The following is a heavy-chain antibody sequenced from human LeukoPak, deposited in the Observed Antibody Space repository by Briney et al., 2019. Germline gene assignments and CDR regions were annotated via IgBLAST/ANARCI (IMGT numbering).Heavy chain of an antibody. V-gene: IGHV3-21*01. Sequence: PGGSLRLSCAASGVTFASYSMNWVRQAPGKGPEWVSSISGDSTYIYNAGSVKGRFTISRDNAQASLYLQMISLRADDTAVYYCARVSGRLERQSDLDYWGQGTLLIVSS. CDR1: GVTFASYS. J-gene: IGHJ4*02. CDR3: ARVSGRLERQSDLDY. CDR2: ISGDSTYI. D-gene: IGHD1-1*01.